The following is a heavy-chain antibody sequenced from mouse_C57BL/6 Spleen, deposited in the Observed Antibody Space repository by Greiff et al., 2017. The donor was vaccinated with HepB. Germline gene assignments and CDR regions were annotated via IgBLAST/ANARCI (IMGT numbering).Heavy chain of an antibody. V-gene: IGHV1-64*01. J-gene: IGHJ4*01. CDR2: IHPNSGST. CDR1: GYTFTSYW. CDR3: ASRESDYYAMDY. Sequence: VQLQQPGAELVKPGASVKLSCKASGYTFTSYWMHWVKQRPGQGLEWIGMIHPNSGSTNYNEKFKSKATLTVDKSSSTAYMQLSSLTSEDSAVYYCASRESDYYAMDYWGQGTSVTVSS.